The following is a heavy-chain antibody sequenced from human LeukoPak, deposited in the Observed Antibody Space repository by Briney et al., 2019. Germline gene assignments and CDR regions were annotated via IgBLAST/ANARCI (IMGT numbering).Heavy chain of an antibody. CDR1: AGTFTSYA. CDR2: IIPIFGTA. J-gene: IGHJ6*03. Sequence: ASVKVSCKASAGTFTSYAISWVRQAPGQGLEWMGGIIPIFGTANYAQKFQGRVTITTDESTSTAYMELSSLRSEDTAVYYCARAPVTDCSSTSCYFYYMDVWGKGTTVTVSS. V-gene: IGHV1-69*05. CDR3: ARAPVTDCSSTSCYFYYMDV. D-gene: IGHD2-2*01.